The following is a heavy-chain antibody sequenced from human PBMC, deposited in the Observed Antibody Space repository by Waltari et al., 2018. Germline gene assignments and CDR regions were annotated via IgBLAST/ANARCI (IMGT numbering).Heavy chain of an antibody. D-gene: IGHD6-6*01. CDR3: AGEQLGWGGGRYGMDV. V-gene: IGHV4-59*01. CDR2: SYYSGRT. CDR1: GGSISSYY. Sequence: QVQLQESGPGLVKPSETLSLTCTVSGGSISSYYWSWIRQPPGKGLEWIGYSYYSGRTNYNPSPKGRVTIPVATSKNRFSLRLSSVTAADTAVYYWAGEQLGWGGGRYGMDVWGQGTTVTVSS. J-gene: IGHJ6*02.